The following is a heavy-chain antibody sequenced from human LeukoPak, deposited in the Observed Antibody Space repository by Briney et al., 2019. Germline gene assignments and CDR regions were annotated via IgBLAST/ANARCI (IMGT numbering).Heavy chain of an antibody. J-gene: IGHJ5*02. CDR3: ARVGDSGGFDP. CDR1: GGSFSGYY. Sequence: KPSETLSLTCAVYGGSFSGYYCSWIRQPPGKGLEWIGEINHSGSTNYNPSLKSRVTISVDTSKNQFSLKLSSVTAADTAVYYCARVGDSGGFDPWGQGTLVTVSS. CDR2: INHSGST. D-gene: IGHD2-21*01. V-gene: IGHV4-34*01.